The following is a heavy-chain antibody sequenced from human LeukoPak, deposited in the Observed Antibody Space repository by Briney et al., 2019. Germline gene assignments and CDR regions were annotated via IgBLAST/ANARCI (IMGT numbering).Heavy chain of an antibody. CDR2: TYYRSKWYN. Sequence: SQTLSLTCAIFGDSVSSNSAAWNWIRQSPSRGLEWLGRTYYRSKWYNDYAVSVKSRITINPDTSKNQFSLQLNSVTPEDTAVYYCARAPITAGYYYYGMDVWGQGTTVTVSS. V-gene: IGHV6-1*01. CDR3: ARAPITAGYYYYGMDV. J-gene: IGHJ6*02. CDR1: GDSVSSNSAA.